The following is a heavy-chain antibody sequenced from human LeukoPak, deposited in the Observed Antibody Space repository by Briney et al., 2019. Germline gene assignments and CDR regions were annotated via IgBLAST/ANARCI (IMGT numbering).Heavy chain of an antibody. D-gene: IGHD6-19*01. CDR2: IKQDGSDK. CDR3: ARGPVSHTSGWPFDY. J-gene: IGHJ4*02. V-gene: IGHV3-7*04. Sequence: GGSRRLSVAAPGLTFVSFWISWFRQAQGKGLEGVANIKQDGSDKYYLDSVKGRFTISRDNAKNSVYLQMNSLRADDTALYYCARGPVSHTSGWPFDYWGQGTLVTVSS. CDR1: GLTFVSFW.